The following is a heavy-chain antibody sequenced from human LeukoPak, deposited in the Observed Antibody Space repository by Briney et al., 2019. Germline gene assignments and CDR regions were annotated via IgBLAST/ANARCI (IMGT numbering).Heavy chain of an antibody. V-gene: IGHV4-30-2*01. D-gene: IGHD3-22*01. CDR3: ARVGDSSGLVIDY. CDR2: IYHSGST. J-gene: IGHJ4*02. CDR1: GGSISSGGYS. Sequence: SSETLSLTCAVSGGSISSGGYSWSWIRQPPGKGLEWIGYIYHSGSTYYNPSHKSRVTISVDRSKNQFSLKLSSVAAADTAVYYCARVGDSSGLVIDYWGQGTLVTVSS.